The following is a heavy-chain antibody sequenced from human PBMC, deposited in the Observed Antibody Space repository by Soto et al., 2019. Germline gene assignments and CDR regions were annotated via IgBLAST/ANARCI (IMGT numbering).Heavy chain of an antibody. V-gene: IGHV3-23*01. Sequence: PGGSLRLSCAASGFTLSSYWMHWVRQAPGKGLEWVSDIIDSGGSTYYADSVKGRFTISRDNSKSTLYLQMNSLRAEDTALYYCAKGRSYYYYYGVDVWGQGTTVTVSS. CDR2: IIDSGGST. CDR1: GFTLSSYW. J-gene: IGHJ6*02. CDR3: AKGRSYYYYYGVDV.